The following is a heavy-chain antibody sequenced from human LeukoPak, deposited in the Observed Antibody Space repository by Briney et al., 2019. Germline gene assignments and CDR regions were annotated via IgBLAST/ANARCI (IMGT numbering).Heavy chain of an antibody. V-gene: IGHV4-59*01. Sequence: SETLSLTCTVSGGSISSYYWSWIRQPPGKGLEWIGYIYYSGSTNYNHSLKSRVTISVDTSNTQFSLKLRSVTAADTAVYYCARQYSSSWYLRSFDLWGRGTLVTVSS. CDR1: GGSISSYY. J-gene: IGHJ2*01. D-gene: IGHD6-13*01. CDR2: IYYSGST. CDR3: ARQYSSSWYLRSFDL.